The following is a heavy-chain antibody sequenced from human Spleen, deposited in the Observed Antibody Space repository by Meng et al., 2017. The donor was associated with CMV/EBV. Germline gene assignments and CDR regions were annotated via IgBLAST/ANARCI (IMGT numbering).Heavy chain of an antibody. CDR3: ARDLLRAHSWFDP. D-gene: IGHD3-16*01. Sequence: VSGGSISSSSYSWGWLPQPPATGLEWIGSIYYSGSTYYNPSLKSRVTISVDTSKNQFSLKLSSVTAADTAVYYCARDLLRAHSWFDPWGQGTLVTVSS. CDR2: IYYSGST. CDR1: GGSISSSSYS. J-gene: IGHJ5*02. V-gene: IGHV4-39*07.